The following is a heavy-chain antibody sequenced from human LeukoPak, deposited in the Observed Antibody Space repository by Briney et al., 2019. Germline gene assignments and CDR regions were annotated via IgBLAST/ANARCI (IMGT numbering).Heavy chain of an antibody. V-gene: IGHV3-21*04. J-gene: IGHJ4*02. CDR1: GFRFGGYS. CDR3: AKNFAPGNAFYDF. CDR2: IDWTSHYI. D-gene: IGHD1-1*01. Sequence: GGSLRLSCTASGFRFGGYSIHWVRQAPGRGLEWVSAIDWTSHYIFYRDSVQGRFTTSRDNSRATLFLQMNSLTAEDSAVYYCAKNFAPGNAFYDFWGQGVLVTVSS.